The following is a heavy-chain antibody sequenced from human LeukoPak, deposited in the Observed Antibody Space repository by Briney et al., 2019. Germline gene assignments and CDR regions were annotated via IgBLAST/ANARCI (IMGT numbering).Heavy chain of an antibody. V-gene: IGHV1-18*01. CDR3: ARGRDYYDSSGYYHSFDY. J-gene: IGHJ4*02. D-gene: IGHD3-22*01. CDR1: GYTFTSYG. CDR2: ISAYNGNT. Sequence: ASVKVSCKASGYTFTSYGISWVRQAPGQGLEWMGWISAYNGNTNYAQKLQGRVTMTTDTSTSTAYMELRSLRSDDTAVYYCARGRDYYDSSGYYHSFDYWGQGTLVTVSS.